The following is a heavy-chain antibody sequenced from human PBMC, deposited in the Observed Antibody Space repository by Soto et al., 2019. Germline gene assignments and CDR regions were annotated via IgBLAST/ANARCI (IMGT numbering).Heavy chain of an antibody. CDR1: GLTFTNAW. CDR3: ATTLSAPFSDY. V-gene: IGHV3-15*01. CDR2: IKSKTDGGTR. J-gene: IGHJ4*02. Sequence: EVQLVESGGGLVKPGGSLRLSCTASGLTFTNAWMRWVRQAPGKGLEWIGRIKSKTDGGTRDYAAPVKGRITISRDDSKNTLYLQMNSLKVEGTAVYYCATTLSAPFSDYWGQGTLVTVSS.